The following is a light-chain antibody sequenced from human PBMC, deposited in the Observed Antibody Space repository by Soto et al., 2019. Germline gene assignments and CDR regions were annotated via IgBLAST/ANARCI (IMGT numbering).Light chain of an antibody. J-gene: IGKJ1*01. CDR3: QQYNSYPWT. CDR2: DAS. Sequence: GDRVTITFRASQSISSWLAWYQQKPGKAPKLLIYDASSLESGVPSRFSGSGSGTEFTLTISSLQPDDFATYYCQQYNSYPWTFGQGTKVDIK. V-gene: IGKV1-5*01. CDR1: QSISSW.